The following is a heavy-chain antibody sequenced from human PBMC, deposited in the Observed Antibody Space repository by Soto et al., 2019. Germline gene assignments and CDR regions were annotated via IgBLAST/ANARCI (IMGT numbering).Heavy chain of an antibody. CDR3: ARENNYGWSHYY. J-gene: IGHJ4*02. V-gene: IGHV1-69*04. Sequence: GASVKVSCKASGRTFSSYTISWVRQAPGQRLEWMGRIIPILGIANYAQKFQGRVTITADKSTSTAYMELSSLRSEDTAVYYCARENNYGWSHYYWGQGTLVTVSS. D-gene: IGHD4-17*01. CDR1: GRTFSSYT. CDR2: IIPILGIA.